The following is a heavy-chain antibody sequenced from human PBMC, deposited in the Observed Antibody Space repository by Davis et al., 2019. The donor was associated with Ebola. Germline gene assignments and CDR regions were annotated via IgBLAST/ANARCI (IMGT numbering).Heavy chain of an antibody. Sequence: MPSETLSLTCTVSGGSISSHYWSWIRQSPGKGLEWIGYIHYSGSTNTNPSLKSRVTMSVDTSKNQFSLKLNSVTAADTAVYYCAREVPDCVSANCYAGTFDYWGQGILVTVSS. V-gene: IGHV4-59*11. D-gene: IGHD2-2*01. J-gene: IGHJ4*02. CDR1: GGSISSHY. CDR3: AREVPDCVSANCYAGTFDY. CDR2: IHYSGST.